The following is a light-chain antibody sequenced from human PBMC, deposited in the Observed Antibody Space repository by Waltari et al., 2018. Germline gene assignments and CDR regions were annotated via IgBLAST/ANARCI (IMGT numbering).Light chain of an antibody. CDR3: QQYNNWPLYT. J-gene: IGKJ2*01. V-gene: IGKV3-15*01. Sequence: EIVMTQSPATLSVSPGERATLSCRASQSVSSNLAWYQQKPGQAPRLLIYGASTRATGIPARFIGSGSGTEVTLTISSLQSEDFAVYYCQQYNNWPLYTFGQGTKLEIK. CDR1: QSVSSN. CDR2: GAS.